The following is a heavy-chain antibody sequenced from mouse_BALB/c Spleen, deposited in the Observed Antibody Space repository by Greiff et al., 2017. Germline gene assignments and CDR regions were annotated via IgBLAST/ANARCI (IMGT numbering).Heavy chain of an antibody. CDR1: GFTFSDYG. Sequence: EVMLVESGGGLVQPGGSRKLSCAASGFTFSDYGMAWVRQAPGKGPEWVAFISNLAYSIYYADTVTGRFTISRENAKNTLYLEMSSLRSEDTAMYYCARSYDVGAMDYWGQGTSVTVSS. CDR3: ARSYDVGAMDY. V-gene: IGHV5-15*02. D-gene: IGHD2-12*01. CDR2: ISNLAYSI. J-gene: IGHJ4*01.